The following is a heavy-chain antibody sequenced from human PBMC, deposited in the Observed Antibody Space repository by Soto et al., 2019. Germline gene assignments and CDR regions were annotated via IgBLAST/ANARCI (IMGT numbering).Heavy chain of an antibody. D-gene: IGHD5-18*01. CDR3: ARDGGTAMVTSPLGYYGMDV. CDR1: GFTFSSYA. V-gene: IGHV3-30-3*01. CDR2: ISYDGSNK. J-gene: IGHJ6*02. Sequence: QVQLVESGGGVVQPGRSLRLSCAASGFTFSSYAMHWVRQAPGKGLEWGAVISYDGSNKYYADSVKGRFTISRDNSKNTLYMQMNSLRAEDTAVYYCARDGGTAMVTSPLGYYGMDVWGQGTTVTVSS.